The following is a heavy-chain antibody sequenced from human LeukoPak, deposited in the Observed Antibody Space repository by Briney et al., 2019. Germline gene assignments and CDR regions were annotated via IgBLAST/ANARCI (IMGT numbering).Heavy chain of an antibody. CDR2: IYYSGST. CDR3: AGMAGTHTDY. V-gene: IGHV4-59*08. Sequence: KASETLSLTCTVSGGSISSYYWSWIRQPPGKGLEWIGYIYYSGSTNYNPSLKSRVTISVDTSKNQFSLKLSSVTAADTAVYYCAGMAGTHTDYWGQGTLVTVSS. J-gene: IGHJ4*02. D-gene: IGHD6-19*01. CDR1: GGSISSYY.